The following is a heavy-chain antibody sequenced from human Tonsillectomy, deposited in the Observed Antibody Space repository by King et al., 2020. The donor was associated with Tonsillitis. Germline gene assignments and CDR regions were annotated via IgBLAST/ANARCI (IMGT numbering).Heavy chain of an antibody. CDR1: GFTFSSYW. CDR3: ARDCPQLLWFGENDY. J-gene: IGHJ4*02. V-gene: IGHV3-7*01. CDR2: IKQDGSEK. D-gene: IGHD3-10*01. Sequence: VQLVESGGGLVQPGGSLRLSCAASGFTFSSYWMSWVRQAPGKGLEWVANIKQDGSEKYYVDSVKGRFTISRDNAKNSLYLQMNSLRAEDTAVYYCARDCPQLLWFGENDYWGQGTLVTVSS.